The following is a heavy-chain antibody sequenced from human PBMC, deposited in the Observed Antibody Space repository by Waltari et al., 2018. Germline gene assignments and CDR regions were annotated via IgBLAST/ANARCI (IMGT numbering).Heavy chain of an antibody. CDR2: IYYSTST. CDR1: GGTISSYY. CDR3: AKAWRGYYYDMDV. V-gene: IGHV4-59*01. Sequence: QVQLQESGPGLVKPSETLSLTCTVSGGTISSYYWSWIRQPPGKGLEWIGYIYYSTSTNYNPSLKSRVTIAVDTSKNQFSLKLSSVTAADTAVYYCAKAWRGYYYDMDVWGKGTTVTVSS. J-gene: IGHJ6*03.